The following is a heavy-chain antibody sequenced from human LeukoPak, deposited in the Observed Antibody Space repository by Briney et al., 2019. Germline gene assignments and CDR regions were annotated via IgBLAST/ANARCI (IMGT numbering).Heavy chain of an antibody. CDR3: ARDLYGDYVGAPFQH. CDR1: GGSISSYY. J-gene: IGHJ1*01. CDR2: IYYSGST. D-gene: IGHD4-17*01. Sequence: SETLSLTCTVSGGSISSYYWSWIRQPPGKGLEWIGYIYYSGSTNYNPSLKSRVTISVDTSKNQSSLKLSSVTAADTAVYYCARDLYGDYVGAPFQHWGQGTLVTVSS. V-gene: IGHV4-59*08.